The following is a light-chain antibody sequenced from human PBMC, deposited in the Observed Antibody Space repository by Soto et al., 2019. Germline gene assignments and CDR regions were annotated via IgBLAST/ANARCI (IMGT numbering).Light chain of an antibody. J-gene: IGLJ3*02. V-gene: IGLV1-40*01. CDR1: SSNIGADYD. CDR3: QSYDSSLSGSV. Sequence: QSALTQPPSVSGAPGQRVTISCTGSSSNIGADYDVHWYQQLPGAAPKLLIRANTHRPSGVPYRFSASKSGTSASLAITGLQADDEADYYCQSYDSSLSGSVFGGGTKLTVL. CDR2: ANT.